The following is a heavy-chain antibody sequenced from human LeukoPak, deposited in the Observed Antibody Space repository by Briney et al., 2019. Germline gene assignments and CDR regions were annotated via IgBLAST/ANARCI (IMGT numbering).Heavy chain of an antibody. CDR2: INPNSGGT. J-gene: IGHJ4*02. D-gene: IGHD5-18*01. Sequence: ASVKVSCKASGYTFTGHYMHWVRQAPGQGLEWMGWINPNSGGTNYAQKFQGSVTMTRDTSISTAYMELSRLRSDDTAVYYCARSPAMVPLFDYWGQGTLVTVSS. V-gene: IGHV1-2*02. CDR3: ARSPAMVPLFDY. CDR1: GYTFTGHY.